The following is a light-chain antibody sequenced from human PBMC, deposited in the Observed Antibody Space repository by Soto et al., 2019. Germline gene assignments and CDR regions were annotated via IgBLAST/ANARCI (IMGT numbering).Light chain of an antibody. J-gene: IGKJ5*01. CDR1: QSVSSSF. CDR3: QQYGSLPIT. Sequence: ENVLTQSPGTLSLSPGERATLSCRASQSVSSSFVAWYQQKPDQAPRLVIYGAASRATGIPDRFSGSGSGTDFTLTISRLEPEDCAVYYCQQYGSLPITFGQGTRLEIK. CDR2: GAA. V-gene: IGKV3-20*01.